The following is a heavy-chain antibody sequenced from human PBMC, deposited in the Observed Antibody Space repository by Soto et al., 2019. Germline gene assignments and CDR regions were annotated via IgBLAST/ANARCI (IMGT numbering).Heavy chain of an antibody. CDR3: ARQYYDRTGYYYGA. Sequence: LQLQESSPGLLKPSETLSLPFTVSGGSFSSSTYYLGWIRQPPGKGLEWIGSMYSGGNTYYNPSLKSRVTVSVDTSKNHVSLTLTSVTAADTEMYYCARQYYDRTGYYYGAWCQGTLVTVSS. CDR1: GGSFSSSTYY. D-gene: IGHD3-22*01. CDR2: MYSGGNT. V-gene: IGHV4-39*01. J-gene: IGHJ5*02.